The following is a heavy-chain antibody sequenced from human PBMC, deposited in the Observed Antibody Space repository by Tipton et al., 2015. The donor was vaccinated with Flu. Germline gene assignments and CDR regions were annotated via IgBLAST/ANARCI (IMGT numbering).Heavy chain of an antibody. J-gene: IGHJ3*02. CDR1: GYTFTSYG. V-gene: IGHV1-18*01. Sequence: QLVQSGAEVKKPGASVKVSCKASGYTFTSYGISWVRQAPGQGLEWMGWISAYNGNTNYAQKLQGRVTMTTDTSTSTAYMEPRSLRSDDTAVYYCARQRNYYDSSGYAFDIWGQGTMVTVSS. CDR3: ARQRNYYDSSGYAFDI. CDR2: ISAYNGNT. D-gene: IGHD3-22*01.